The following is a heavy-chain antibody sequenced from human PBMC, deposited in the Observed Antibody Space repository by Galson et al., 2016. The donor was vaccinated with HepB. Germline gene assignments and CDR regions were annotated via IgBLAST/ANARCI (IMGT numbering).Heavy chain of an antibody. CDR3: ARNRGVCAGDCYDRAFDI. D-gene: IGHD2-21*01. V-gene: IGHV3-66*01. Sequence: SLRLSCAASGLTVSKNYMTWVRQAPGKGLECISVIYSGGDSYYADSVKGRFTISRDISENPIYLQMNSLRAEATAVYYCARNRGVCAGDCYDRAFDIWGQGTMVTVSS. CDR2: IYSGGDS. CDR1: GLTVSKNY. J-gene: IGHJ3*02.